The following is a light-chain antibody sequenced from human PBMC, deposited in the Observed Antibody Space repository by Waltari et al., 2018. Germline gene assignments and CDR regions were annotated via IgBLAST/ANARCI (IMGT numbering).Light chain of an antibody. CDR2: AAS. CDR1: QSISRT. Sequence: EILLTRSPGTLSLSPGERATLSCRARQSISRTLVWYQKHPGQAPRLLIYAASTSATGIPDRFSGSGSGTDFSFTISRLEAEDFSVYYCQPYLRLPVTFGQGTKVEIK. J-gene: IGKJ1*01. CDR3: QPYLRLPVT. V-gene: IGKV3-20*01.